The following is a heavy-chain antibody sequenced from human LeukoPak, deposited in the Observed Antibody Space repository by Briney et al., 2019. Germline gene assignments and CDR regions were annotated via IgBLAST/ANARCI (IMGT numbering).Heavy chain of an antibody. CDR2: IIPIFGTA. V-gene: IGHV1-69*05. D-gene: IGHD3-10*01. CDR1: GGTFSSYA. Sequence: SVKVSCKASGGTFSSYAISWVRQAPGQGLEWMGGIIPIFGTANYAQKFQGRVTITTDESTSTAYMELSSLRSEDTAVYYCARSITMVRGVIMAWFDPWGQGNLVTVSS. J-gene: IGHJ5*02. CDR3: ARSITMVRGVIMAWFDP.